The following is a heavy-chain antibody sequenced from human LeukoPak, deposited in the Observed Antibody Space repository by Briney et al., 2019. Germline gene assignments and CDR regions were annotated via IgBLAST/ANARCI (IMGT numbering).Heavy chain of an antibody. D-gene: IGHD5-12*01. J-gene: IGHJ5*02. CDR3: ARGDIVATISWFDP. V-gene: IGHV5-51*01. CDR1: GYRFTSYW. Sequence: GESLKISCKGSGYRFTSYWIGWVRQMPGKGLEWMGIIYPGDSDTRYSPSFRGQVTISADKSIGTAYLQWSSLKASDTAMYYCARGDIVATISWFDPWGQGTLVTVSS. CDR2: IYPGDSDT.